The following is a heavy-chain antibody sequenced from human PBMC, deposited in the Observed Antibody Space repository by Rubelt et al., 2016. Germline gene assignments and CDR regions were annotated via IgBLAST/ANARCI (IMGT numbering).Heavy chain of an antibody. V-gene: IGHV3-48*01. CDR2: ISGSSAAI. CDR3: ATVDWLPTH. CDR1: GFTFNNYA. Sequence: EVQLVESGGGLIQPGGSLRLSCAASGFTFNNYAMNWVRQSPGKGLEWVAYISGSSAAIRYAESVKGRFTVSRDSAKKTLYLQMSSLRAEDTAVYYCATVDWLPTHWGQGSLVTVSS. D-gene: IGHD6-19*01. J-gene: IGHJ4*02.